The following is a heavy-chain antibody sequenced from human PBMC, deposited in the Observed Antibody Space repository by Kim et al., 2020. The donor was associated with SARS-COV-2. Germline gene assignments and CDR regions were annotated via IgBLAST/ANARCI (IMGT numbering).Heavy chain of an antibody. V-gene: IGHV3-7*03. CDR2: IKQDGSEK. CDR3: AREEGNQYYDFWSGYSKSYFDY. J-gene: IGHJ4*02. D-gene: IGHD3-3*01. Sequence: MSWVRQAPGKGLEWVANIKQDGSEKYYVDSVKGRFTISRDNAKNSLYLQMNSLRAEDTAVYYCAREEGNQYYDFWSGYSKSYFDYWGQGTLAT.